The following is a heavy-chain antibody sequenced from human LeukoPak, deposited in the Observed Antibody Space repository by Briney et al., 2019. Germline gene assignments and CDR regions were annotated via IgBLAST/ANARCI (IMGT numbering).Heavy chain of an antibody. CDR1: GFTSSSYA. D-gene: IGHD1-26*01. CDR3: AAKVGAPIVDY. CDR2: ISGSGGST. J-gene: IGHJ4*02. Sequence: GGSLRLSCAASGFTSSSYAMSWVRQAPGKGLEWVSAISGSGGSTYYADSVKGRFTISRDNSKSTLYLQMNSLRAEDTAVYYCAAKVGAPIVDYWGQGTLVTVSS. V-gene: IGHV3-23*01.